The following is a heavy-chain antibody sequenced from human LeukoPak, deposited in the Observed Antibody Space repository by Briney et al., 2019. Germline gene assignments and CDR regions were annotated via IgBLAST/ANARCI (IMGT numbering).Heavy chain of an antibody. CDR2: ISGDSKTI. J-gene: IGHJ4*02. V-gene: IGHV3-48*01. D-gene: IGHD3-22*01. Sequence: GGSLRLSCAASGFTFSSYAMSWVRQAPGKGLEWLSYISGDSKTIYYPDSVKGRFTISRDNAKNSLYLQLISLRAEDTAVYYCARDRHSSVDYWGQGTLVIVSS. CDR3: ARDRHSSVDY. CDR1: GFTFSSYA.